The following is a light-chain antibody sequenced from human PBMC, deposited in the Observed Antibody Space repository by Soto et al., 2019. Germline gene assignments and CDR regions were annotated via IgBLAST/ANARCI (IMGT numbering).Light chain of an antibody. CDR3: SSYTSSSTPVV. Sequence: QSALTQPASVSGSPGQSITISCTGTSSDVGCYNYVSWYQQHPGKAPKLMIYDVSNQPSGVSNRFSGSKSGNTASLTISGLQAEDEADYYCSSYTSSSTPVVFGGGTKLTVL. CDR2: DVS. V-gene: IGLV2-14*01. CDR1: SSDVGCYNY. J-gene: IGLJ2*01.